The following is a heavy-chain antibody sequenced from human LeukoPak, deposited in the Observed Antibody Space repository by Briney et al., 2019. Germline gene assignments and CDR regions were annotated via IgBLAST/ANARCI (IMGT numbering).Heavy chain of an antibody. D-gene: IGHD3-10*01. CDR2: ISSSSSTI. CDR3: ASGVLPGGY. CDR1: GFTFSSYS. Sequence: GGSLRLSCAASGFTFSSYSMSWVRQAPGKGLEWVSYISSSSSTIYYADSVKDRLTISRDNAKNSLYLQMNSLRAEDTAVYYCASGVLPGGYWGQGTLVTVSS. V-gene: IGHV3-48*01. J-gene: IGHJ4*02.